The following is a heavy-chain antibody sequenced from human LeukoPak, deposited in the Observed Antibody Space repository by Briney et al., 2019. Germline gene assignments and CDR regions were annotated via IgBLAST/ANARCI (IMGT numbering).Heavy chain of an antibody. V-gene: IGHV4-59*01. CDR1: GGSISSYY. CDR3: ATGSGWYIF. J-gene: IGHJ4*02. D-gene: IGHD6-19*01. Sequence: SETLSLTCTVSGGSISSYYWTWIRQPPGKGLEWIGYIYYSGSTNYNPSLKSRVTISVDTSKNQFSLKLSSVTAADTAVYYCATGSGWYIFWGQGTLVTVSS. CDR2: IYYSGST.